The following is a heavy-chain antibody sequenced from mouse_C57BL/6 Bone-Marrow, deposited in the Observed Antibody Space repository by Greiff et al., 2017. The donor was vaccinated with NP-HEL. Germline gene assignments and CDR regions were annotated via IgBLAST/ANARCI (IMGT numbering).Heavy chain of an antibody. J-gene: IGHJ4*01. CDR3: ARGVYGNYAFYYYAMDY. Sequence: QVQLQQSGAELMKPGASVKLSCKATGYTFTGYWIEWVKQRPGHGLEWIGEILPGSGSTTYNEKFKGKATFTADTSSNTAYMQLSSLTTEDSAIYYCARGVYGNYAFYYYAMDYWGKGTSVTVSS. CDR1: GYTFTGYW. V-gene: IGHV1-9*01. CDR2: ILPGSGST. D-gene: IGHD2-1*01.